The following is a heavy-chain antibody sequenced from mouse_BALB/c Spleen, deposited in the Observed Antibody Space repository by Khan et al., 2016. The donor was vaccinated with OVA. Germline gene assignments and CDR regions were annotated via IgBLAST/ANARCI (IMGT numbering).Heavy chain of an antibody. J-gene: IGHJ3*01. D-gene: IGHD1-1*01. CDR3: TRLAYYYDSEGFAY. Sequence: EVELVESGGDLVKPGGSLKLSCAVSGFTFSTYGMSWVRQAPDKRLEWVATVSTGGSYTYYPDSVKGRFTISRDHAKNTLYLQLSGRTSEETTMFYCTRLAYYYDSEGFAYWGQGTLVTVSA. CDR1: GFTFSTYG. V-gene: IGHV5-6*01. CDR2: VSTGGSYT.